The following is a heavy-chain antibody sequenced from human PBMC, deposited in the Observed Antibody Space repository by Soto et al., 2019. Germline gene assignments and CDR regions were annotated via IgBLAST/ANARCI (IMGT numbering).Heavy chain of an antibody. Sequence: SETLSLTCTVSCGSISSGGYYWSWIRQHPGKGLEWIGYIYYIGSTYYNPSLKSRVTISVDTSKNQFSLKLSSVTAADTAVYYCARIRTYYYDSSGYYDYWGQGTLVPVCS. CDR3: ARIRTYYYDSSGYYDY. J-gene: IGHJ4*02. V-gene: IGHV4-31*03. CDR2: IYYIGST. D-gene: IGHD3-22*01. CDR1: CGSISSGGYY.